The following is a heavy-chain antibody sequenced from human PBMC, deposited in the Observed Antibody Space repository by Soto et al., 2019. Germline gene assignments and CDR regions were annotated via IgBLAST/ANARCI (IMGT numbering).Heavy chain of an antibody. V-gene: IGHV3-23*01. D-gene: IGHD6-19*01. J-gene: IGHJ4*02. CDR2: ISGSGDSA. Sequence: PGGSLRLSCTASGFPFSHYAMNWVRQGPGTRLEWVADISGSGDSARYADSVRSRFTISRDNSRDTLYLQMNSLRVDDTAVYYCGKERRGSGWSVCNFWGQGALGTVSS. CDR3: GKERRGSGWSVCNF. CDR1: GFPFSHYA.